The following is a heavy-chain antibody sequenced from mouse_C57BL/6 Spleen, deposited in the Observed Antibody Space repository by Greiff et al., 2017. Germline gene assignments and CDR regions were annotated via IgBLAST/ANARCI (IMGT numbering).Heavy chain of an antibody. J-gene: IGHJ2*01. D-gene: IGHD2-3*01. CDR2: ISYDGSN. Sequence: DVQLQESGPGLVKPSQSLSLTCSVTRYSIPSGYYWNWIRQFPGNKLEWMGYISYDGSNNYNPSLKNRISITRDTSKNQFFLKLNSVTTEDTATYYCAREGGYYDYWGQGTTLTVSS. V-gene: IGHV3-6*01. CDR1: RYSIPSGYY. CDR3: AREGGYYDY.